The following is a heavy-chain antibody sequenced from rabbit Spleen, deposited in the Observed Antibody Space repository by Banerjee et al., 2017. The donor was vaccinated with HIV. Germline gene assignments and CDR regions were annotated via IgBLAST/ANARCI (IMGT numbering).Heavy chain of an antibody. CDR2: IYTANSKT. Sequence: QQLVESGGGLVKPGASLTLTCKASGVSFSSGYDMCWVRQAPGKGLEWIACIYTANSKTYYANWAKGRFTISKTSSTTVTLQMTSLTVADTTTYFCARDAGRGDYIDGVFNLWGQGTLVTDS. CDR1: GVSFSSGYD. CDR3: ARDAGRGDYIDGVFNL. J-gene: IGHJ4*01. D-gene: IGHD8-1*01. V-gene: IGHV1S40*01.